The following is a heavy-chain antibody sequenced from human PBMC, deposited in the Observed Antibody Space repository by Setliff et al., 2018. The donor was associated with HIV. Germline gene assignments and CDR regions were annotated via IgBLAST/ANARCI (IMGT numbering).Heavy chain of an antibody. CDR3: AGSAHSYSYMGYYYHTMDV. Sequence: SVKVSCKTLGGTLCTFVITWVRQAPGQGLEWMGGMLPILGMGDFAQKFQGRVTITADASTRTAYMELSSLTSDDTAVYYCAGSAHSYSYMGYYYHTMDVWGQGTTVTVSS. D-gene: IGHD4-4*01. V-gene: IGHV1-69*10. CDR2: MLPILGMG. J-gene: IGHJ6*02. CDR1: GGTLCTFV.